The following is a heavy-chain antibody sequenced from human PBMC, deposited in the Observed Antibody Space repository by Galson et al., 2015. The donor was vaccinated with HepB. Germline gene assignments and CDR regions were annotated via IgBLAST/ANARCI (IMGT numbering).Heavy chain of an antibody. J-gene: IGHJ4*02. CDR3: ARDGYCSGGSCYHTFDY. Sequence: SVKVSCKASGYTFTSYYVHWVRQAPGQGLEWMGIINPSGGSTSYAQKFQGRVTMTRDTSTSTVYMELSSLRSEDTAVYYCARDGYCSGGSCYHTFDYWGQGTLVTVSS. D-gene: IGHD2-15*01. CDR1: GYTFTSYY. V-gene: IGHV1-46*01. CDR2: INPSGGST.